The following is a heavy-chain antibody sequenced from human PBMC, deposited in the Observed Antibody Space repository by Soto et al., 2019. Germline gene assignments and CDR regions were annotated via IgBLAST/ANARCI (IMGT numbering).Heavy chain of an antibody. CDR3: ARVTTGYYNSSGYFDWYFDL. J-gene: IGHJ2*01. CDR2: IYYSGST. Sequence: PSETLSLTCTVSGGSISGHYWTWIRQPPGKGLEWIGYIYYSGSTNYNPSLRRRVTISVDSSKNQFSLKLSSVTAADTAVYNCARVTTGYYNSSGYFDWYFDLWGRGTLVTVSS. V-gene: IGHV4-59*11. D-gene: IGHD3-22*01. CDR1: GGSISGHY.